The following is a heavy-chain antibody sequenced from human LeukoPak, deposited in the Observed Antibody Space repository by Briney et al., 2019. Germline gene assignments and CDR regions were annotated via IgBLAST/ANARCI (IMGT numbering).Heavy chain of an antibody. J-gene: IGHJ3*02. CDR1: GYTFTGYY. CDR2: INPNSGGT. D-gene: IGHD3-22*01. Sequence: ASVKVSCKASGYTFTGYYMHWVRQAPGQGLEWMGWINPNSGGTNYAQKFQGRVTMTRDTSISTAYMELSRLRSDDTAVYYCARDRPITMIVVADDAFDIWGQGTMVTVSS. V-gene: IGHV1-2*02. CDR3: ARDRPITMIVVADDAFDI.